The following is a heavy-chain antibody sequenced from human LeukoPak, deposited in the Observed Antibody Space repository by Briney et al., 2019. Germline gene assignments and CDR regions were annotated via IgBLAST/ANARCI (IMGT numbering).Heavy chain of an antibody. CDR3: ARDLDGYRSGNGA. CDR1: GFTFSRYW. CDR2: INTDGSST. D-gene: IGHD5-12*01. J-gene: IGHJ5*02. V-gene: IGHV3-74*01. Sequence: GGSLRLSCAASGFTFSRYWMRWARQPPGEGLVWVSHINTDGSSTNYADSVKGRFTISRDNAMNTLYLQMNNLRAEDTAVYYCARDLDGYRSGNGAWGQGTLVTVSS.